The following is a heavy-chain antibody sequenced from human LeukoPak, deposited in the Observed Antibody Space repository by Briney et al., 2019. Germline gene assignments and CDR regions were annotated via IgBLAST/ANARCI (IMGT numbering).Heavy chain of an antibody. CDR2: IYSGGST. D-gene: IGHD3-10*01. CDR1: GFTVSSNY. Sequence: PGGSLRLSCAASGFTVSSNYMSWVRQAPGKGLEWVSVIYSGGSTYYADSVNGRVTISRHHSQKQLYLQMNTLRAQAKAVYHCARGPYYYRSGTGSGFDPWGQGTLVTVSS. V-gene: IGHV3-53*01. CDR3: ARGPYYYRSGTGSGFDP. J-gene: IGHJ5*02.